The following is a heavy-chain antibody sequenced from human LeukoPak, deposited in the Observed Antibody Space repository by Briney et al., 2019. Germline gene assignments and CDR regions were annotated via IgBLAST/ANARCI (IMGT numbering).Heavy chain of an antibody. D-gene: IGHD2-2*01. CDR1: GFTFSSYW. Sequence: GGSLRLSCAASGFTFSSYWMHWVRQAPGKGPVWVSHINDDGSSTRYADSVKGRFIISRDNTKNTLFLQVNSLRAEDTAVYYCARENTSPFDPWGQGTLATVSS. CDR2: INDDGSST. CDR3: ARENTSPFDP. J-gene: IGHJ5*02. V-gene: IGHV3-74*01.